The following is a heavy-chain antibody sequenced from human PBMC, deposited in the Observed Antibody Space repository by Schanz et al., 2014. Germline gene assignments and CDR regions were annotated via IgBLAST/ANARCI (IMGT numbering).Heavy chain of an antibody. CDR2: FSGSGAGT. D-gene: IGHD4-17*01. Sequence: EVQLVESGGGLVQPGGSLRLSCAASGFIFSNFAMEWVRQAPGKGLEWVSAFSGSGAGTYYADSVKGRFTFSRDNSKNTLYLQMNSLRAEDTAVYYCVRDTDYHFDYWGQGTLVTVSS. CDR3: VRDTDYHFDY. V-gene: IGHV3-23*04. CDR1: GFIFSNFA. J-gene: IGHJ4*02.